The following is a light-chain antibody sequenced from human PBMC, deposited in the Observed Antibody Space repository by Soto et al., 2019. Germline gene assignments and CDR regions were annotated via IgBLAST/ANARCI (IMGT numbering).Light chain of an antibody. J-gene: IGKJ2*01. V-gene: IGKV1-5*03. Sequence: DIQMTQSPSTLSASVGDRVTITCRASQSISTWLAWYQQKPGTAPKVLIYKASSLETGVPPRFSGSGSGTEFTLTISSLQPGDFATYYCQQYDSYPYTFGQGTKLEIK. CDR3: QQYDSYPYT. CDR1: QSISTW. CDR2: KAS.